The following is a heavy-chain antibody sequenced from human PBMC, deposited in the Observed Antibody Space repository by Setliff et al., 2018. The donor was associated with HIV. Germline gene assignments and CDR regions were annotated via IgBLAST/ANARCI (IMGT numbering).Heavy chain of an antibody. J-gene: IGHJ6*02. CDR3: ARDKRASFDGLDV. Sequence: SETLSLTCNVSGGSISSYYWSRIRQPPGKGLEYIGYIYSNGGTNFNPSLKSRVTISIDTSKNQFSLRLSSVTAADTAVYYCARDKRASFDGLDVWGQGTTVTVSS. CDR1: GGSISSYY. CDR2: IYSNGGT. D-gene: IGHD6-25*01. V-gene: IGHV4-59*01.